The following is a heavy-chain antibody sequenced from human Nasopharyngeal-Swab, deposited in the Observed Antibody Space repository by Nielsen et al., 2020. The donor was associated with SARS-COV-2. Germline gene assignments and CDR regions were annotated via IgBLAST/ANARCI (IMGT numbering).Heavy chain of an antibody. D-gene: IGHD3-22*01. CDR2: IYYSGST. Sequence: SDTLSPTCTVPGGSISSSYWSWIRQPPGKGLEWIGYIYYSGSTNYNPSLKSRVTISVDTSKNQYSLKLSSVTAADTAVYYCARVYDSSGYPYYYYGMDVWGQGTTVTVSS. CDR3: ARVYDSSGYPYYYYGMDV. CDR1: GGSISSSY. J-gene: IGHJ6*02. V-gene: IGHV4-59*12.